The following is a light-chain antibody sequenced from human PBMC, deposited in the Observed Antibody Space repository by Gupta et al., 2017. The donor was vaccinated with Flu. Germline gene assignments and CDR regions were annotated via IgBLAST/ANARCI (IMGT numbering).Light chain of an antibody. CDR3: QQYVTLPLA. CDR2: NTF. V-gene: IGKV1-33*01. Sequence: GDRVTITCRANQDIDNYLNWFQHKPGKAPDLLIYNTFYLETGVSSRFSGNGSGTDFTFTISSLQPKDVVTYFCQQYVTLPLAFGGGTKIEIK. CDR1: QDIDNY. J-gene: IGKJ4*01.